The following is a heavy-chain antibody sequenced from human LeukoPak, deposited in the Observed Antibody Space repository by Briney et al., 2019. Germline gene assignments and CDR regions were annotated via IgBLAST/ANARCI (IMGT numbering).Heavy chain of an antibody. CDR2: IKQDGSEK. V-gene: IGHV3-7*03. Sequence: GGSLRLSCAASGFTFSSYWMSWVRQAPGKGLEWVANIKQDGSEKYYVDSVKGRFTISRDNAKNSLYLQMNSLRAEDTAVYYCARSCTNGVCSSYWYFDLWGRGTLVTVSS. CDR1: GFTFSSYW. CDR3: ARSCTNGVCSSYWYFDL. D-gene: IGHD2-8*01. J-gene: IGHJ2*01.